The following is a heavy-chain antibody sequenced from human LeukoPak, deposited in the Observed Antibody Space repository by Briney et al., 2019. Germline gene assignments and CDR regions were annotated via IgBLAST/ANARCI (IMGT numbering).Heavy chain of an antibody. CDR3: ARIFTGYSSSWYYFDY. J-gene: IGHJ4*02. V-gene: IGHV5-51*01. CDR2: IYPGDPDT. Sequence: GESLKISCKGSGYSFTSYWIGWVRQMPGKGLEWMGIIYPGDPDTRYSPSFQGQVTISADKSISTAYLQWSSLKASDTAMYYCARIFTGYSSSWYYFDYWGQGTLVTVSS. D-gene: IGHD6-13*01. CDR1: GYSFTSYW.